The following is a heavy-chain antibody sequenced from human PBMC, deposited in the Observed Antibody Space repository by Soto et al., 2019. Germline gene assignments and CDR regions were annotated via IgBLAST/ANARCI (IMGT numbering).Heavy chain of an antibody. CDR1: GFIFSTFA. V-gene: IGHV3-23*01. CDR3: AKSISIFGVVIVNPAYFYYGLDV. J-gene: IGHJ6*02. CDR2: ISGSGDST. Sequence: VQLLESGGGVVQPGESLRLSCVASGFIFSTFAMSWVRQAPGKGLEWVSGISGSGDSTYYADSVKGRFTISRDNPKHTLYLQMNSLRAEDTAVYYCAKSISIFGVVIVNPAYFYYGLDVWGQGTTVTVSS. D-gene: IGHD3-3*01.